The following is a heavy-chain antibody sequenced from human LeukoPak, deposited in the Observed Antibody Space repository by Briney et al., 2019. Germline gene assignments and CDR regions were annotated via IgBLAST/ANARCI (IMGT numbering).Heavy chain of an antibody. CDR2: INPSGGST. V-gene: IGHV1-46*01. CDR3: ATGRDGYNSEYFQH. Sequence: GASVTVSCTASGYTFTRYLMHWVRQAPGQGLEWMGIINPSGGSTNYPQKFQGRVTMTRDTSTSTVYMELSRLRSEDTAVYFCATGRDGYNSEYFQHWGQGTLVTVSS. D-gene: IGHD5-24*01. CDR1: GYTFTRYL. J-gene: IGHJ1*01.